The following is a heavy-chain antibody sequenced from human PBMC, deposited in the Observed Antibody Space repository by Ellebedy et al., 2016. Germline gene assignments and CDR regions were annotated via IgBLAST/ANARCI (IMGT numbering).Heavy chain of an antibody. CDR2: IYYSGST. V-gene: IGHV4-59*01. D-gene: IGHD3-10*01. CDR1: GGSISSYY. Sequence: SETLSLTCTVSGGSISSYYWSWIRQPPGKGLEWIGYIYYSGSTNYNPSLKSRVTISVDTSKNQCSLKLSSVTAADTAVYYCARVSGGRMVRENYMDVWGKGTTVTVSS. J-gene: IGHJ6*03. CDR3: ARVSGGRMVRENYMDV.